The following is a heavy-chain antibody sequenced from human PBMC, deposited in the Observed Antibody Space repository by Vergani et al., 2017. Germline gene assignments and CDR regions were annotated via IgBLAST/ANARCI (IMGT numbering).Heavy chain of an antibody. CDR3: ARGVDYGAFDI. CDR2: IIPILGTA. CDR1: GYTFTSYA. V-gene: IGHV1-69*11. Sequence: QVQLVQSGAEVKKPGASVKVSCKASGYTFTSYAMHWVRQAPGQRLEWMGRIIPILGTANYAQKFQGRVTITADESTSTAYMELSSLRSQDTALYYCARGVDYGAFDIWGQGTMVTVSS. J-gene: IGHJ3*02. D-gene: IGHD4-17*01.